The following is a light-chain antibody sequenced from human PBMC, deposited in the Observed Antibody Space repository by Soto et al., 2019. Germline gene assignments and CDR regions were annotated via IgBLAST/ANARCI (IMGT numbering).Light chain of an antibody. V-gene: IGLV1-40*01. CDR3: QSHDSSLSGWEV. Sequence: QLVLTQPPSVSGAPGQRVTISCTGSSSNIGAGYDVHWYQQLPGTAPKLLIYGNSNRPSGVPDRFSGSKSGTSASLAITGLQAEDEADYYCQSHDSSLSGWEVFGTGTKVTVL. J-gene: IGLJ1*01. CDR2: GNS. CDR1: SSNIGAGYD.